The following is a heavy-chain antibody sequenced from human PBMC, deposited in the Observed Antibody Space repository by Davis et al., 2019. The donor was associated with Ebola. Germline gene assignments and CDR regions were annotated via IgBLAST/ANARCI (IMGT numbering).Heavy chain of an antibody. CDR3: ARHVQEMVNSRVDY. J-gene: IGHJ4*02. Sequence: AASVKVSCKASGYTFTSYYMHWVRQAPGQGLEWMGIINPSGGSTSYAQKFQGRVTISVDTSKNQFSLKLSSVTAADTAVYYCARHVQEMVNSRVDYWGQGTLVTVSS. V-gene: IGHV1-46*01. CDR1: GYTFTSYY. CDR2: INPSGGST. D-gene: IGHD5-24*01.